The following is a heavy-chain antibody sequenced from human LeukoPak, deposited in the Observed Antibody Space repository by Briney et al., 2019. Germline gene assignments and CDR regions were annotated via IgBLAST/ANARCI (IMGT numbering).Heavy chain of an antibody. D-gene: IGHD4-23*01. V-gene: IGHV1-24*01. CDR3: ASTFGGRGAFDI. CDR2: FDPEDGET. J-gene: IGHJ3*02. Sequence: ASVKVSCKVSGYTLAELSMHWVRQAPGKGLEWMGGFDPEDGETIYAQKFQGRVTMTEDTSTDTAYMELSSLRSEDTAVYYCASTFGGRGAFDIWGQGTMVTVSS. CDR1: GYTLAELS.